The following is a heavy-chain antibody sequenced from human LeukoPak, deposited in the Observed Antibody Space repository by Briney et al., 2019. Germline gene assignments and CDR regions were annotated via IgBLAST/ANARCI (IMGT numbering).Heavy chain of an antibody. V-gene: IGHV3-23*01. D-gene: IGHD5-24*01. CDR3: AKGSDGYNSWGMDV. J-gene: IGHJ6*02. CDR2: ISGSGGST. CDR1: GFTFSSYA. Sequence: GGSLRLSCAASGFTFSSYAMSWVRQAPGKGLEWVSAISGSGGSTYYADSVKGRFTISRDNSKNTLYLQMNSLRAEDTAVNYCAKGSDGYNSWGMDVWGQGTTVTVSS.